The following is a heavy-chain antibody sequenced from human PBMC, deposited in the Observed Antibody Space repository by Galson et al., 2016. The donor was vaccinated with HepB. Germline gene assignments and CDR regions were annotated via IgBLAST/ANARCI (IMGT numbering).Heavy chain of an antibody. Sequence: TLSLTCTFSGDYTTSGTSYWNWIRQSAGKRLEWIGRIYPSGTTNYTPSLKSRVTISLDTSNNQFSLKLDSVTAADTDVYYYAGDFTYWGPGTLVTFSS. CDR3: AGDFTY. CDR1: GDYTTSGTSY. CDR2: IYPSGTT. V-gene: IGHV4-61*02. J-gene: IGHJ4*02.